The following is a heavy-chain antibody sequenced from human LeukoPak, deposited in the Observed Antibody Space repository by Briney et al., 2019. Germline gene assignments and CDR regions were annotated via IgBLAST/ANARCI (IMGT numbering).Heavy chain of an antibody. D-gene: IGHD3-22*01. Sequence: ASVKVSCKASGYTFSSYAISWVRQAPGQGLEWMGWISTYNGNTNYTQKLQGRVTMTTDTSTSTAYMELRSLRSDDTAVYYCARVGRNYYDSSGYYPRGWFDPWDQGTLVTVSS. CDR3: ARVGRNYYDSSGYYPRGWFDP. V-gene: IGHV1-18*01. J-gene: IGHJ5*02. CDR2: ISTYNGNT. CDR1: GYTFSSYA.